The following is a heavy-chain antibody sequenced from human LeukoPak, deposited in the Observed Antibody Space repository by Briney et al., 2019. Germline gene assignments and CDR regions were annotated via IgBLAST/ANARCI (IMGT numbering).Heavy chain of an antibody. V-gene: IGHV1-69*13. Sequence: GASVTVSCTASGGTFSSYAISWVRQAPGQGLEWMGGIIPIFGTANYAQKFQGRVTITVDESTSTAYMELSSLRSEDTAVYYCARDLWEYYYGMDVWGQGTTVTVSS. CDR1: GGTFSSYA. CDR3: ARDLWEYYYGMDV. J-gene: IGHJ6*02. D-gene: IGHD1-26*01. CDR2: IIPIFGTA.